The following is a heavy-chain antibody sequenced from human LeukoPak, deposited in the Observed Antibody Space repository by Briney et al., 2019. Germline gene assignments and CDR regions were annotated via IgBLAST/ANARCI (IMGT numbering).Heavy chain of an antibody. V-gene: IGHV3-23*01. CDR3: ANGNRCTSPNCLGYYYFYMDV. J-gene: IGHJ6*03. Sequence: QPGGSLRLSCAASGFTFSSYAMNWVRQAPGRGLEWVSGFSGSGGTTYYADSVKGRFTISRDNSKSPLYLQMNSLRAEDTAVYYCANGNRCTSPNCLGYYYFYMDVWGKGTTVTVSS. CDR2: FSGSGGTT. CDR1: GFTFSSYA. D-gene: IGHD2-8*01.